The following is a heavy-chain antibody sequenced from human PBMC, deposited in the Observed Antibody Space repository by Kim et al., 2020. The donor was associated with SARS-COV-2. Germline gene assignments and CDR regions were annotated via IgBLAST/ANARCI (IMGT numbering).Heavy chain of an antibody. CDR3: TTEGGVDTAMEGFDY. V-gene: IGHV3-15*01. D-gene: IGHD5-18*01. CDR1: GFTFSNAW. Sequence: GGSLRLSCAASGFTFSNAWMSWVRQAPGKGLEWVGRIKSKTDGGTTDYAAPVKGRFTISRDDSKNTLYLQMNSLKTEDTAVYYCTTEGGVDTAMEGFDYWGQGTLVTVSS. CDR2: IKSKTDGGTT. J-gene: IGHJ4*02.